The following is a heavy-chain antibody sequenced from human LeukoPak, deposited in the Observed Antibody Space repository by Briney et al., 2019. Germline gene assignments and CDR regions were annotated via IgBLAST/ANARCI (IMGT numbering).Heavy chain of an antibody. CDR3: AKDKYDSSGYYYFDY. CDR2: IRYDGSNK. CDR1: GFTFSSYG. J-gene: IGHJ4*02. V-gene: IGHV3-30*02. Sequence: PGGSLRLSCAASGFTFSSYGMHWVRQAPGKGLEWVAFIRYDGSNKYYADSVKGRFTISRDNSKNTLYLQMNSLRAEDTAVYYCAKDKYDSSGYYYFDYWGQGTLVTVSS. D-gene: IGHD3-22*01.